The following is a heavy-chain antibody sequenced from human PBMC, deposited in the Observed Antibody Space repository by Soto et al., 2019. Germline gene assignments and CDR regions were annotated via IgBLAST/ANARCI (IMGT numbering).Heavy chain of an antibody. CDR1: GGSISSYY. D-gene: IGHD3-10*01. CDR2: IYYSGST. V-gene: IGHV4-59*01. J-gene: IGHJ6*03. Sequence: SETLSLTCTVSGGSISSYYWSWIRQPPGKGLEWIGYIYYSGSTNYNPSLKSRVTISVDTSKNQFSLKLSSVTAADTAVYYCASGYYGSGSYYNVIYYYYYMDVWGKGTTVTVSS. CDR3: ASGYYGSGSYYNVIYYYYYMDV.